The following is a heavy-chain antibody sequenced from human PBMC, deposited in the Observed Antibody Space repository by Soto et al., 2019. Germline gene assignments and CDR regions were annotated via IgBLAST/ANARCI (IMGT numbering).Heavy chain of an antibody. D-gene: IGHD3-9*01. Sequence: GGSLRLSCAASGFTFSDFYMTWIRQSPGKGLEWVSYISSSGSTIYYSDSVKGRFIISRDNARNSLYLQMNSLRAEDTAVYYCARANYDILTGYSDCWGQGTLVTVSS. J-gene: IGHJ4*02. V-gene: IGHV3-11*01. CDR3: ARANYDILTGYSDC. CDR1: GFTFSDFY. CDR2: ISSSGSTI.